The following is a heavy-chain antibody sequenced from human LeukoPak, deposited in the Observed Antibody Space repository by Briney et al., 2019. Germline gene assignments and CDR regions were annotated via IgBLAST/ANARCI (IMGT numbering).Heavy chain of an antibody. CDR2: MNPNSGNT. J-gene: IGHJ6*03. V-gene: IGHV1-8*01. CDR3: ARAITMVRGANYYYYYMDV. CDR1: GYTFTRYD. Sequence: ASVKVSCKASGYTFTRYDINWVRQATGQGLEWMAWMNPNSGNTAYAQKFQGRVTMTRNTSISTAYMELSSLRSEDTAVYYCARAITMVRGANYYYYYMDVWGKGTTVTVSS. D-gene: IGHD3-10*01.